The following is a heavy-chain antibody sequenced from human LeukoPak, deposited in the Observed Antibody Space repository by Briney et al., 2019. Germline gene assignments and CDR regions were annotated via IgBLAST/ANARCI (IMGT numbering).Heavy chain of an antibody. CDR3: AKDPLGVVDAFDL. CDR2: ISGSSSNT. V-gene: IGHV3-23*01. CDR1: GFTFSTCA. J-gene: IGHJ3*01. Sequence: GGSLRLSCVGSGFTFSTCAMNWVRQAPGKGLEWVSTISGSSSNTYYAESVKGRFTISRDNSKNTVFLQMNSLRAEDTAIYYCAKDPLGVVDAFDLWGQGTVVTVSS. D-gene: IGHD2-21*01.